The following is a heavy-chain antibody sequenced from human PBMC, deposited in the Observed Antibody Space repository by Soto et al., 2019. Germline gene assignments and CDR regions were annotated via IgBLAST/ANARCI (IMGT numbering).Heavy chain of an antibody. Sequence: GGSLRLSCAASGFTFSSYGMHWVRQAPGKGLEWVAVISYDGSNKYYADSVKGRFTISRDNSKNTLYLQMNSLRAEDTAVYYCAKDIAAAGTGGGYWGQGTLVTVSS. CDR1: GFTFSSYG. D-gene: IGHD6-13*01. CDR2: ISYDGSNK. V-gene: IGHV3-30*18. CDR3: AKDIAAAGTGGGY. J-gene: IGHJ4*02.